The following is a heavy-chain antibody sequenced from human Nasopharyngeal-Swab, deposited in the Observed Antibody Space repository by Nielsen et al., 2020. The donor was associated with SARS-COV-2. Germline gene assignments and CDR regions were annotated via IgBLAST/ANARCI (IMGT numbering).Heavy chain of an antibody. Sequence: RQAPGKGLEWVSYISSSGSTIYYADSVKGRFTISRDNAKNSLYLQMNSLRAEDTAVYYCARASRFGGRMDVWGKGTTVTVPS. J-gene: IGHJ6*04. V-gene: IGHV3-11*01. CDR3: ARASRFGGRMDV. D-gene: IGHD3-10*01. CDR2: ISSSGSTI.